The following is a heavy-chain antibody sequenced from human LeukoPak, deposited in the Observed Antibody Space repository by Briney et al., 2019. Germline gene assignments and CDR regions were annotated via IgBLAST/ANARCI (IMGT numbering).Heavy chain of an antibody. CDR2: IYSGGST. Sequence: PGGSLRLSCAASGFTVSSNYKSWVRQAPGKGLEWVSVIYSGGSTYYADSVKGRFTISRDNSKNTLYLQMNSLRAEDTAVYYCAKPYDSSGYPPPLIWGQGTMVTVSS. V-gene: IGHV3-53*01. CDR3: AKPYDSSGYPPPLI. J-gene: IGHJ3*02. D-gene: IGHD3-22*01. CDR1: GFTVSSNY.